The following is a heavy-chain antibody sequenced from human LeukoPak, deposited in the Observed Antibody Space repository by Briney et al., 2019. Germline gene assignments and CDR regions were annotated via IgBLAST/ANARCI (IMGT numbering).Heavy chain of an antibody. Sequence: GESLKISCKGSGYSFTSYWIGWVRQMPGKGLEWMGIIYPGDSDTRYSPSFQSQVTISADKSISTAYLQWSSLKASDTAMYYCARPGIERFGEFTYYFDYWGQGTLVTVSS. CDR1: GYSFTSYW. J-gene: IGHJ4*02. CDR2: IYPGDSDT. CDR3: ARPGIERFGEFTYYFDY. V-gene: IGHV5-51*01. D-gene: IGHD3-10*01.